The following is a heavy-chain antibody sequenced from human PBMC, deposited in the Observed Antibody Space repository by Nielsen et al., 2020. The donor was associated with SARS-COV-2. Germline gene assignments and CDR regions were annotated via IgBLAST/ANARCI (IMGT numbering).Heavy chain of an antibody. CDR3: ARIIAAAGTALDY. J-gene: IGHJ4*02. D-gene: IGHD6-13*01. Sequence: LSLTCAASGFTFSSYGMHWVRQAPGKGLEWVAVISYDGSNKYYADSVKGRFTISRDNSKNTLYLQMNSLRAEDTAVYYCARIIAAAGTALDYWGQGTLVTVSS. V-gene: IGHV3-30*03. CDR1: GFTFSSYG. CDR2: ISYDGSNK.